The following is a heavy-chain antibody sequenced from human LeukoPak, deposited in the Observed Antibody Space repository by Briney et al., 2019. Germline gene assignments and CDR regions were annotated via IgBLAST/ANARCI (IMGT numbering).Heavy chain of an antibody. CDR3: ARDWTYSSSWYPPYYYYYYGMDV. J-gene: IGHJ6*02. V-gene: IGHV3-11*04. D-gene: IGHD6-13*01. CDR1: GFTFSDEY. CDR2: VSNSGSTI. Sequence: GGSLRLSCAASGFTFSDEYMSWIRQAPGKGLEWISCVSNSGSTIYYADSVKGRFTISRDNAKNSLYLQMNSLRAEDTAVYYCARDWTYSSSWYPPYYYYYYGMDVWGQGTTVTVSS.